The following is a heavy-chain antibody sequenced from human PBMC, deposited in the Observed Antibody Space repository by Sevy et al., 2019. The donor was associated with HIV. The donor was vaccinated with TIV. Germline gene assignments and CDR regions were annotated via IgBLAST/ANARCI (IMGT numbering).Heavy chain of an antibody. CDR2: ISPILGTP. J-gene: IGHJ6*02. CDR3: AYGSGSYQYYYGMDV. CDR1: GDTFSSYS. Sequence: ASVKVSCKASGDTFSSYSITWVRQAPGQGLEWMGGISPILGTPKNAQKFQGRVTITADESTSTAYMELSSLGSEDTAVYYCAYGSGSYQYYYGMDVWGQGTTVTVSS. D-gene: IGHD3-10*01. V-gene: IGHV1-69*13.